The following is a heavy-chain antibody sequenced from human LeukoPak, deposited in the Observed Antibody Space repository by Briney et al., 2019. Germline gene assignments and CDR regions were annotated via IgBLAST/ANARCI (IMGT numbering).Heavy chain of an antibody. D-gene: IGHD6-19*01. Sequence: GGSLRLSCAASGFTFSSYSMDWVSQAPGKGLEWVSSINSGSSYIYYADSVKGRFTISRDNAKNSLFLQMNTLRAEDTAVYYCARAIFSRGWYLVDYWGQGTLVTVSS. CDR3: ARAIFSRGWYLVDY. J-gene: IGHJ4*02. CDR2: INSGSSYI. V-gene: IGHV3-21*01. CDR1: GFTFSSYS.